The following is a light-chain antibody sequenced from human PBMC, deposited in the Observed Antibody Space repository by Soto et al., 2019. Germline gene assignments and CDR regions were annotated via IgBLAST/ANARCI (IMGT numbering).Light chain of an antibody. CDR3: QQYNAYPLT. V-gene: IGKV1-5*03. CDR2: KAS. J-gene: IGKJ4*01. CDR1: QSISTW. Sequence: DIQMTQSPPTLSASVGDRVTITCRASQSISTWLAWYQQKPGKAPKLLIYKASSLEGGVPSRFSGSGSGTEFNITISSLQPDDFATYYCQQYNAYPLTFGGGTTVEIK.